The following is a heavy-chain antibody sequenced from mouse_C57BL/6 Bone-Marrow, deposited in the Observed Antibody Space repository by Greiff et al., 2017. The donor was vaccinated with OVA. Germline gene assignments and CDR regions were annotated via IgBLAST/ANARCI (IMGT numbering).Heavy chain of an antibody. Sequence: QVQLQQPGAELVRPGSSVQLSCKASGYTFTSYWMHWVKQRPIQGLEWIGHIDPSDSETHYNQQFKDKATLTVDKSSSTAYMQLSSLTSEDSAGYYCAREGSTPWFAYWGQGTLVTVSA. CDR1: GYTFTSYW. D-gene: IGHD5-1*01. J-gene: IGHJ3*01. CDR3: AREGSTPWFAY. CDR2: IDPSDSET. V-gene: IGHV1-52*01.